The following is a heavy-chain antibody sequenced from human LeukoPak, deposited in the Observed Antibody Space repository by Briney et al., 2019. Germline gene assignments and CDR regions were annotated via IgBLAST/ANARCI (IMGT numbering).Heavy chain of an antibody. J-gene: IGHJ4*02. Sequence: SETLSLTCTVSGGSISSYYWSWIRQPPGKGLEWIGYIYYSGSTNYNPSLKSRVSISVDTSKNQFSLKLSSVTAADTAVYYCARDYGGTFDYWGQGTLVTVSS. CDR3: ARDYGGTFDY. CDR1: GGSISSYY. D-gene: IGHD4-23*01. CDR2: IYYSGST. V-gene: IGHV4-59*01.